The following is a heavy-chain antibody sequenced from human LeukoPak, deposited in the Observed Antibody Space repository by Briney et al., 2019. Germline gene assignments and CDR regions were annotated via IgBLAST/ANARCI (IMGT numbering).Heavy chain of an antibody. Sequence: GGSLRLSCAASGFTFSTYTMYWVRHPPWKRLEWVSIIGSSGGGIHYADSVKGRFTISRDNSKNALYLQMNSLRVEDTAVYYCAIDPNWGTHSWGQGVLATVSS. V-gene: IGHV3-23*01. CDR2: IGSSGGGI. J-gene: IGHJ4*02. D-gene: IGHD7-27*01. CDR1: GFTFSTYT. CDR3: AIDPNWGTHS.